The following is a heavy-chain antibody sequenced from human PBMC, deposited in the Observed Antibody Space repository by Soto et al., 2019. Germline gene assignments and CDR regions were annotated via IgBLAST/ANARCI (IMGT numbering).Heavy chain of an antibody. V-gene: IGHV1-18*03. Sequence: QVQLVQSGAEVKKPGASVKVSCKASGYTFTSYGISWVRQAPGQGLEWMGWISAYNGNTNYAQKLQGRVTMTTDTSTSTAYMELRSLRSDDMAVYYCARVVYSSGWLSFEYFQHWGQGTLVTVSS. CDR2: ISAYNGNT. J-gene: IGHJ1*01. CDR1: GYTFTSYG. CDR3: ARVVYSSGWLSFEYFQH. D-gene: IGHD6-19*01.